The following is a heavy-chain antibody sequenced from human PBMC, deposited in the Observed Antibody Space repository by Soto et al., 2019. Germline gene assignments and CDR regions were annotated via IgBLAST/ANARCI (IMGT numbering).Heavy chain of an antibody. CDR1: GGSISSSSYY. CDR3: ARQTYYYYYMDV. CDR2: IYYSGST. V-gene: IGHV4-39*01. J-gene: IGHJ6*03. Sequence: SETLSLTCTVSGGSISSSSYYWGWIRQPPGKGLEWIGSIYYSGSTYYNPSLKSRVTISVDTSKNQFSLKLSSVTAADTAVYYCARQTYYYYYMDVWGKGTTVTVSS.